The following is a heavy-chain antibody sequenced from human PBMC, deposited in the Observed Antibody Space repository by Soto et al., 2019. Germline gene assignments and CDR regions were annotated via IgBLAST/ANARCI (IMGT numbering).Heavy chain of an antibody. CDR2: ISGSGGST. Sequence: PGGSLSLSCAASGFTFSSYWMSWVRQAPGKGLEWVSAISGSGGSTYYADSVKGRFTISRDNSKNTLYLQMNSLRAEDTAVYYCAYSSTPFDYWGQGTLVTVSS. D-gene: IGHD6-13*01. J-gene: IGHJ4*02. CDR3: AYSSTPFDY. V-gene: IGHV3-23*01. CDR1: GFTFSSYW.